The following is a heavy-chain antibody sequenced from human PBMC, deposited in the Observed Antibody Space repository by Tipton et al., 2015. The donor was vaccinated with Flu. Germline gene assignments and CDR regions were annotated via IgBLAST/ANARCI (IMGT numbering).Heavy chain of an antibody. D-gene: IGHD2/OR15-2a*01. CDR1: GFTLSAYT. CDR2: FTNVGKA. V-gene: IGHV3-64*02. CDR3: AREGLLKGFDS. J-gene: IGHJ5*01. Sequence: SLRLSCAASGFTLSAYTFHWVRQAPGKGLEYVSVFTNVGKAYYIDSVKGRFTLSRDSSKNTLYLQMVSLRPEDTAVYYCAREGLLKGFDSWGQGALVTVSS.